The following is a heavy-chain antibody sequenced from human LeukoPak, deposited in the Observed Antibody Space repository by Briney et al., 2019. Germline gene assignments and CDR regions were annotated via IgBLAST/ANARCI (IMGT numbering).Heavy chain of an antibody. V-gene: IGHV3-21*01. CDR2: ISTSSRYI. D-gene: IGHD3-22*01. J-gene: IGHJ5*02. CDR3: EISVCDRSSCSLRRRWFDP. Sequence: PGGSLRLSCGDPPFSLFTYNTICGPQAPGKGLEWVSSISTSSRYIYYKDSVRGRFTISRDDANNSLHLEMNSLRAEDTAVYYCEISVCDRSSCSLRRRWFDPWGQGTLVTVSS. CDR1: PFSLFTYN.